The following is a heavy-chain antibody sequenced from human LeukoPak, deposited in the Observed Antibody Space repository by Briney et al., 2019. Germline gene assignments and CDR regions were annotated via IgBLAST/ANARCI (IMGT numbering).Heavy chain of an antibody. CDR3: ARKSRADY. CDR1: GYSFPTYW. CDR2: VYPGNSET. J-gene: IGHJ4*02. Sequence: HGESLKISCKGSGYSFPTYWIGWVRQMPGKGLEWMGIVYPGNSETRYSPSFQGQVTISADKSISTAYLQWSRLKASDTAMYYCARKSRADYWGQGTLVTVSS. V-gene: IGHV5-51*01.